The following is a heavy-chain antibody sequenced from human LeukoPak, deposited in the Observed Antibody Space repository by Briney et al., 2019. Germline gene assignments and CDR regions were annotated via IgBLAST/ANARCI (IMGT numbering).Heavy chain of an antibody. J-gene: IGHJ4*02. D-gene: IGHD3-16*02. CDR3: GRHDSFIPF. V-gene: IGHV3-23*01. Sequence: GGSLRLSCAASGFIFKDYAMTWVRQAAGKGLEGVSSISDTGRRTYYTDSVKGRFTISRDDSKKAVYLEMSTLRVDDTAIYFCGRHDSFIPFWGQGTLVTVSS. CDR1: GFIFKDYA. CDR2: ISDTGRRT.